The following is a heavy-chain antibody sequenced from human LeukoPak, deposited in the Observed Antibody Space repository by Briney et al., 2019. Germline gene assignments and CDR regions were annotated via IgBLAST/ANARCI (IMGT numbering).Heavy chain of an antibody. CDR1: GFTFSRYA. V-gene: IGHV3-23*01. J-gene: IGHJ4*02. Sequence: GGSLRLSCAASGFTFSRYAMSWVRQAPGKGLEWVSGISGSDGSTYYTDSVKGRFTISRDNSKNTLYLQMNSLRAEDTAVYYCAKRRYDSSGYYSHFDYWGQGTLVTVSS. D-gene: IGHD3-22*01. CDR3: AKRRYDSSGYYSHFDY. CDR2: ISGSDGST.